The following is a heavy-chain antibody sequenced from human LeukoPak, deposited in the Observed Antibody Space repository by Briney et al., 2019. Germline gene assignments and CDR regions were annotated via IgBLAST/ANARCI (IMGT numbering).Heavy chain of an antibody. J-gene: IGHJ6*02. CDR3: ARGFGDSRVHYSYGMDV. Sequence: QPGGSLRLSCAASGFTFSSYWMHWVRQAPGKGPVWVSRIDDDGNSITYADSVKGRFTISRDNAKNTLYLQMNSLRAEDTAVYFCARGFGDSRVHYSYGMDVWGQGTTVTVS. CDR2: IDDDGNSI. CDR1: GFTFSSYW. V-gene: IGHV3-74*03. D-gene: IGHD4-17*01.